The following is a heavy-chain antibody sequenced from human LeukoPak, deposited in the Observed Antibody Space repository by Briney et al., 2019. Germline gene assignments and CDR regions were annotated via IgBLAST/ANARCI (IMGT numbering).Heavy chain of an antibody. V-gene: IGHV3-9*01. Sequence: TGGSLRLSCAASGFTFYDYAMHWVRQAPGKGLEWVSGISWNSGSIGYADSVKGRFTISRDNSKNTLYLRMDSLRAEDTAVYYCAKDREISSGYHYFDYWGQGTLVTVSS. CDR2: ISWNSGSI. J-gene: IGHJ4*02. CDR1: GFTFYDYA. D-gene: IGHD3-22*01. CDR3: AKDREISSGYHYFDY.